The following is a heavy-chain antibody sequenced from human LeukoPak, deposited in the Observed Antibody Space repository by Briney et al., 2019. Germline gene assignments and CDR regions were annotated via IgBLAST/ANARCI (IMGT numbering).Heavy chain of an antibody. CDR1: GFTFSGYY. Sequence: KTGGSLRLSCAASGFTFSGYYMSWIRQAPGKGLEWVSYISSSGSTIYYADSVKGRFTISRDNAKNSLYLQMNSLRAEDTAVYYCAREPTHPHYYAPSRAAFDIWGQGTMVTVSS. V-gene: IGHV3-11*01. D-gene: IGHD3-22*01. CDR3: AREPTHPHYYAPSRAAFDI. CDR2: ISSSGSTI. J-gene: IGHJ3*02.